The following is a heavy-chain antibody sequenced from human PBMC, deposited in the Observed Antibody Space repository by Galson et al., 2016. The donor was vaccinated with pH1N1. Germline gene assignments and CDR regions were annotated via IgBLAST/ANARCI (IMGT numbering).Heavy chain of an antibody. CDR3: ARRFFEYLEAFPTDAFEV. CDR2: IDYSGST. D-gene: IGHD3-3*01. J-gene: IGHJ3*01. Sequence: TLSLTCTVSGASVTRGDSYWSWIRQHPGKGLEWIGYIDYSGSTYYNPSLKRRIGISVDTSKNQFSLWLSPVTPAATAVYSCARRFFEYLEAFPTDAFEVWGPGTMVTVSS. V-gene: IGHV4-31*03. CDR1: GASVTRGDSY.